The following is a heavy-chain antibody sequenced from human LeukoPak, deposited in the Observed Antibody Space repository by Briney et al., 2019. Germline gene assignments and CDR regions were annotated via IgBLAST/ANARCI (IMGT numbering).Heavy chain of an antibody. CDR3: ARDWAYDSDDAFDI. CDR1: GYTFTSYG. J-gene: IGHJ3*02. V-gene: IGHV1-18*01. Sequence: ASVKVSCKTTGYTFTSYGITWVRQAPGQELEWMGWISAYNGNTNYAQKLQGRVTMTTDTSTSTAYMELRSLRSDDTAVYYCARDWAYDSDDAFDIWGQGTLVTVSS. D-gene: IGHD3-22*01. CDR2: ISAYNGNT.